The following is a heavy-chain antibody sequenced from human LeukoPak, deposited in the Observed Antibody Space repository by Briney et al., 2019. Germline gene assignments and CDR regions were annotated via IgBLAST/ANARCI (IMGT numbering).Heavy chain of an antibody. D-gene: IGHD6-13*01. Sequence: PGGSLRLSCAASGFTFSSYGMHWVRQAPGKGLEWVAVISYDGSNKYYADSVKGRFTISRDNSKNTLYLQMNSLRAEDTAVYYCANSGSWEPESFDYWGQGTLVTVSS. CDR3: ANSGSWEPESFDY. V-gene: IGHV3-30*18. CDR1: GFTFSSYG. J-gene: IGHJ4*02. CDR2: ISYDGSNK.